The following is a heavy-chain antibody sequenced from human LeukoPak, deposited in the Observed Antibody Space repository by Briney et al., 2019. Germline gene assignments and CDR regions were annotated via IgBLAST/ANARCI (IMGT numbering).Heavy chain of an antibody. CDR2: ISSNGGST. Sequence: GGSLRLSCAASGFTFSSYAMHWVRQAPGKGLEYVSAISSNGGSTYYANSVKGRFTISRDNSKNTLYLQMGSLRAEDMAVYYCATGVQRRDAFDIWGQGTMVTVSS. D-gene: IGHD2-8*01. J-gene: IGHJ3*02. CDR3: ATGVQRRDAFDI. CDR1: GFTFSSYA. V-gene: IGHV3-64*01.